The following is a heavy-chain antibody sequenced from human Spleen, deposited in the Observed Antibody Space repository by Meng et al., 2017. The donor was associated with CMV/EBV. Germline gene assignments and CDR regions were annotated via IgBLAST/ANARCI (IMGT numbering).Heavy chain of an antibody. D-gene: IGHD6-19*01. Sequence: ASVKVSCKASGYTFTGYYMHWVRQAPGQGLEWMGWINPNSGGTNYAQKFQGRVTMTRDTSISTAYMELRSLRSDDTAVYYCARDRGSQWLAIYYYYGMDVWGQGTTVTVSS. V-gene: IGHV1-2*02. CDR1: GYTFTGYY. CDR2: INPNSGGT. J-gene: IGHJ6*02. CDR3: ARDRGSQWLAIYYYYGMDV.